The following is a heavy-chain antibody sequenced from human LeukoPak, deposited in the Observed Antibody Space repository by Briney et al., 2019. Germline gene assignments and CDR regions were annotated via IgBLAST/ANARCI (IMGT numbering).Heavy chain of an antibody. CDR2: IIPIFGTA. V-gene: IGHV1-69*05. CDR3: ASSNGDYYFDY. J-gene: IGHJ4*02. D-gene: IGHD4-17*01. CDR1: GGTFSSYA. Sequence: GASVKVSCKASGGTFSSYAISWVRQAPGQGLEWMGGIIPIFGTANYAQKFQGRVTITTDESTSTAYMELSSLRSEDTAVYYCASSNGDYYFDYWGRGTLVTVSS.